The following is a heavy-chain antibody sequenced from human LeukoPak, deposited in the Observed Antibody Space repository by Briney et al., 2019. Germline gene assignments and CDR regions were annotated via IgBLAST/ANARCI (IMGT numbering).Heavy chain of an antibody. V-gene: IGHV5-51*01. Sequence: KVSCKASGGTFSSYAISWVRQMPGKGLEWMGIIYPGDSDTRYSPSFQGQVTISADKSISTAYLQWSSLKASDTAMYYCARHDGGDYSFDYWGQGTLVTVSS. J-gene: IGHJ4*02. CDR1: GGTFSSYA. D-gene: IGHD2-21*02. CDR3: ARHDGGDYSFDY. CDR2: IYPGDSDT.